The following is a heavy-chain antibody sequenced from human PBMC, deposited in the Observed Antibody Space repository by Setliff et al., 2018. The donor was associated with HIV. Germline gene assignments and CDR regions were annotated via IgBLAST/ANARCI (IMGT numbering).Heavy chain of an antibody. Sequence: ASVKVSCKASGYSFTGYYVNWVRQAPGQGLEWMGRINPKSGATNLAQKFQGRVTLTRDTSVTTVYMELTSLRSDDTAVYYCARKDGVGYCDSNSCYGIGPIDFWGQGSLVTVPS. CDR3: ARKDGVGYCDSNSCYGIGPIDF. CDR2: INPKSGAT. J-gene: IGHJ4*02. V-gene: IGHV1-2*06. D-gene: IGHD2-2*01. CDR1: GYSFTGYY.